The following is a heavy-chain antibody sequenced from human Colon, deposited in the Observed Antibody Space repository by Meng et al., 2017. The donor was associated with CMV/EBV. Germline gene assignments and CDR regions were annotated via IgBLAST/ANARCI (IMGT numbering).Heavy chain of an antibody. D-gene: IGHD1-1*01. CDR2: IDPYNNYT. J-gene: IGHJ3*01. CDR3: AREMERPQHKGAFDF. Sequence: SGYTFTRNGVTWVRQAAGQGLEWMGWIDPYNNYTRFAEKFQDRVRMTTDTSTGTVYMELTRLTSDDTAVYFCAREMERPQHKGAFDFWGQGTMVTVSS. CDR1: GYTFTRNG. V-gene: IGHV1-18*01.